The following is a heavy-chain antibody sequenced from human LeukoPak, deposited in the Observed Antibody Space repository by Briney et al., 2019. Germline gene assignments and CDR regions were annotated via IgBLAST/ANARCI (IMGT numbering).Heavy chain of an antibody. CDR3: ARAVVAATLEDYNWFDP. V-gene: IGHV1-69*13. Sequence: SVKVSCKASGGTFSSYAISWVRQAPGQGLEWMGGIIPIFATPNYAQKFQGRVTITADESTSTAYMELSSLRSEDTAVYYCARAVVAATLEDYNWFDPWGQGTLVTVSS. D-gene: IGHD2-15*01. J-gene: IGHJ5*02. CDR2: IIPIFATP. CDR1: GGTFSSYA.